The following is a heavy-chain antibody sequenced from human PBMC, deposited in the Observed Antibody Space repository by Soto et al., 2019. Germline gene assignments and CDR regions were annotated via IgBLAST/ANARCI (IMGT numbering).Heavy chain of an antibody. CDR3: AKDPYPLRYFELGDYYGMDV. D-gene: IGHD3-9*01. CDR1: GFTFSSYG. Sequence: GGSLRLSCAASGFTFSSYGMHWVRQAPGKGLEWVAVISYDGSNKYYADSVKGRFTISRDNSKNTLYLQMNSLRAEDTAVYYCAKDPYPLRYFELGDYYGMDVWGQGTTVPVSS. V-gene: IGHV3-30*18. J-gene: IGHJ6*02. CDR2: ISYDGSNK.